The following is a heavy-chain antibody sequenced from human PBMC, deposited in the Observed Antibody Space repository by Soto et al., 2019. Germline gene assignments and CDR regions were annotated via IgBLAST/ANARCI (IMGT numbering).Heavy chain of an antibody. CDR1: GFTFSSYG. CDR3: AKDTYYYDRSGYYTYDY. V-gene: IGHV3-30*18. CDR2: ISYDGSNK. J-gene: IGHJ4*02. D-gene: IGHD3-22*01. Sequence: GGSLRLSCAASGFTFSSYGVHWVRQAPGKGLEWVAVISYDGSNKHYADSVKGRFTISRDNSKNTLDLQMDSLRAEDTAVYYCAKDTYYYDRSGYYTYDYWGQGTQVTVSS.